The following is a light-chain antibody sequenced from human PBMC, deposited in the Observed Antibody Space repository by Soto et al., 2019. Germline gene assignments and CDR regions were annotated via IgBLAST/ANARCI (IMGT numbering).Light chain of an antibody. CDR1: QSISTW. Sequence: DIQMTQSPSSVSASVGYIFTITCLASQSISTWLAWYQQKPGEAPKLLIFAASSLRSGVPSRFSGRGSGTDFTLTISNLQPEDFATYYCQQTDSFPLSFGGGTKVDI. CDR2: AAS. J-gene: IGKJ4*01. V-gene: IGKV1-12*01. CDR3: QQTDSFPLS.